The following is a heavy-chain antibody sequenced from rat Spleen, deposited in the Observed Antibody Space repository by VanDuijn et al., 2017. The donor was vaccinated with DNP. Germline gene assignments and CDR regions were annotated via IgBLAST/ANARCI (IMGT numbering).Heavy chain of an antibody. V-gene: IGHV5-7*01. CDR1: GFTFSDCN. D-gene: IGHD1-2*01. Sequence: EVQLVESGGGLVQPGRSLNLSCAASGFTFSDCNMAWVRQAPETGLEWVTTIHSDGSATYYRDSVKGRFTISRDNTRNTLHLQMDSLRSEDTATYYCVKHRPYSNYFDYWGPGVMVTVSS. CDR3: VKHRPYSNYFDY. J-gene: IGHJ2*01. CDR2: IHSDGSAT.